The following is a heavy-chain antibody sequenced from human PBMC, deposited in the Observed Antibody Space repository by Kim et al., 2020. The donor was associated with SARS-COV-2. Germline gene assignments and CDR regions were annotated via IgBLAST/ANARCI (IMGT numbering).Heavy chain of an antibody. CDR2: INHSGST. V-gene: IGHV4-34*01. CDR3: ARVPTPSSSWYDQGGSDY. D-gene: IGHD6-13*01. CDR1: GGSFSGYY. Sequence: SETLSLTCAVYGGSFSGYYWSWIRQPPGKGLEWIGEINHSGSTNYNPSLKSRVTISVDTSKNQFSLKLSSVTAADTAVYYCARVPTPSSSWYDQGGSDYWGQGTLVTVSS. J-gene: IGHJ4*02.